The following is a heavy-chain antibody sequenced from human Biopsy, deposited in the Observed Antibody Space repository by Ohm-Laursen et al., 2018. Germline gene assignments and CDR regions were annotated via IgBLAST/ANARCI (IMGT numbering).Heavy chain of an antibody. J-gene: IGHJ4*02. CDR1: GFTFSNFG. CDR3: AKDWLQSWYFDH. D-gene: IGHD5-24*01. CDR2: ISGDGNDQ. Sequence: SLRLSCAAPGFTFSNFGIHWIRQAPGKGLEWVALISGDGNDQFYAESAKGRFTVSRDNSKNTVDLQMNNLKTEDTAVYYCAKDWLQSWYFDHWGQGTLVTVSS. V-gene: IGHV3-30*18.